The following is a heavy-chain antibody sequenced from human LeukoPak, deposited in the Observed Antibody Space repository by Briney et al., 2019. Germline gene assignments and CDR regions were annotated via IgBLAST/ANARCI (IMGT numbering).Heavy chain of an antibody. J-gene: IGHJ4*02. CDR1: GFTISTYS. CDR3: AKGGERSSSSMDY. V-gene: IGHV3-21*06. CDR2: ISSRSSYI. Sequence: GGSLRLSCAASGFTISTYSMNWVRQAPGKGLEWVSSISSRSSYIYYADSVKGRFAISRDNAKNSLYLQMQSLRAEDTAVYYCAKGGERSSSSMDYWGQGTLVTVSS. D-gene: IGHD6-13*01.